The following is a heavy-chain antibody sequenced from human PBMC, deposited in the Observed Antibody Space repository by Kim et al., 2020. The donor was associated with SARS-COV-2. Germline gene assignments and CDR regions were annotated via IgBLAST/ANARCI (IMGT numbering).Heavy chain of an antibody. Sequence: SETLSLTCTVSGGSISSYYWSWIRQPPGKGLEWIGYIYYSGSTNYNPSLKSRVTISVDTSKNQFSLKLSSVTAADTAVYYCARPRVARQLVPWDYWGQGTLVTVSS. CDR2: IYYSGST. J-gene: IGHJ4*02. CDR3: ARPRVARQLVPWDY. CDR1: GGSISSYY. D-gene: IGHD6-13*01. V-gene: IGHV4-59*08.